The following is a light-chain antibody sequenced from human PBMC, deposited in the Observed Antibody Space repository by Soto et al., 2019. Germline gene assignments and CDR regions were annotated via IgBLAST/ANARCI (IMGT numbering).Light chain of an antibody. Sequence: SYELTQPPSVSVSPGQTASIPCSGDKLGDRFACWYQQKPGQSPVMVMYQDTKRPSGIPERFSGSNSGNTATLTISGTQAMDEADYYCQAWDSSTGVVFGGRTKLTVL. J-gene: IGLJ2*01. CDR1: KLGDRF. CDR3: QAWDSSTGVV. CDR2: QDT. V-gene: IGLV3-1*01.